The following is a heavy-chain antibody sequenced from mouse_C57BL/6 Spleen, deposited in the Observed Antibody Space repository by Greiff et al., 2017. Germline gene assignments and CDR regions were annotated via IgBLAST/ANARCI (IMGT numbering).Heavy chain of an antibody. D-gene: IGHD1-1*01. CDR1: GYTFTSYW. Sequence: VQLQQSGTVLARPGASVKMSCKTSGYTFTSYWMHWVKQRPGQGLEWIGAIYPGNSDTSYNQKFKGKAKLTAVTSASTAYMELSSLTNEDSAVYYCNRNDYGRPFDYWGQGTTLTVSS. V-gene: IGHV1-5*01. CDR2: IYPGNSDT. J-gene: IGHJ2*01. CDR3: NRNDYGRPFDY.